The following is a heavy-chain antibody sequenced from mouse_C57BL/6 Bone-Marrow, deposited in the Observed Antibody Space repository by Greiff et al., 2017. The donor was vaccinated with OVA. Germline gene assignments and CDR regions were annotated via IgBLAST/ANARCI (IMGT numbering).Heavy chain of an antibody. Sequence: VQLQQSGAELARPGASVKLSCTASGYTFTSYVISWVKQRTGQGLEWIGEIYPRSGNTYYTEKFKGKATLTADKSSSTAYMELRSLTSEDSAVYFCAREGFRRGYWGQGTTLTVSS. CDR2: IYPRSGNT. CDR1: GYTFTSYV. CDR3: AREGFRRGY. V-gene: IGHV1-81*01. J-gene: IGHJ2*01.